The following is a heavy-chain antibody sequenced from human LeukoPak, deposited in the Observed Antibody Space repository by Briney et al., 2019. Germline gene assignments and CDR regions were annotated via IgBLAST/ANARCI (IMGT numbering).Heavy chain of an antibody. Sequence: GGSLRLSCAASGFTFSVAAMTSVCQAPGKGLEWVSLIGASGESTYYADSVKGRFTISRDNSKNTLSLQINSLRVEDTAMYFCAKDIQLSTWGRGTMVTVSS. V-gene: IGHV3-23*01. CDR3: AKDIQLST. J-gene: IGHJ3*01. CDR1: GFTFSVAA. CDR2: IGASGEST. D-gene: IGHD5-24*01.